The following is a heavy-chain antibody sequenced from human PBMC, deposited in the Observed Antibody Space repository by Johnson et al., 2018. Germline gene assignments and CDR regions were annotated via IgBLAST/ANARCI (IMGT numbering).Heavy chain of an antibody. D-gene: IGHD2-2*02. CDR2: ISASGGST. J-gene: IGHJ4*02. V-gene: IGHV3-23*04. CDR3: AKEGLYNY. CDR1: GFTFSNYA. Sequence: EVQLVEAGGGLVQPGGSLRLSCAASGFTFSNYAMSWVRQTPGRGLEWVSAISASGGSTYYADSVKGRFTISRDNSKNKLYLQVNSLRAEDTAVYYCAKEGLYNYWGQGTRVTVSS.